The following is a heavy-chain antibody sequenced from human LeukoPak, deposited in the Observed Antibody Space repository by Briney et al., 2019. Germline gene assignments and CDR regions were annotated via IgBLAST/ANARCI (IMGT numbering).Heavy chain of an antibody. CDR1: GFIFTSNR. D-gene: IGHD3-16*01. V-gene: IGHV3-7*01. Sequence: GGSLRLSCAASGFIFTSNRMNWVRQAPGKGLEWVANIKHDGSEQIYVDSVKGRFTISRDNAKDSVYLQMNSLRAGDTADYYCTRGLGEHSGVSDRWGQGTLVIVS. CDR3: TRGLGEHSGVSDR. CDR2: IKHDGSEQ. J-gene: IGHJ5*02.